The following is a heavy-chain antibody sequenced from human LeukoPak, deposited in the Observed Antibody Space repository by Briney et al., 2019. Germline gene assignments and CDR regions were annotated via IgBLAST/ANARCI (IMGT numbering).Heavy chain of an antibody. CDR2: IKEDGSKK. J-gene: IGHJ4*02. CDR1: GFTFSRYW. Sequence: GGPLRLSCAASGFTFSRYWMTWVRQAPGKGLEWVANIKEDGSKKNYVDSVKGRFTISRDNAKNSLYLQMNSLRAEDTAVYYCARDRLGSDGWGQGTLVTVSS. D-gene: IGHD2-2*03. CDR3: ARDRLGSDG. V-gene: IGHV3-7*03.